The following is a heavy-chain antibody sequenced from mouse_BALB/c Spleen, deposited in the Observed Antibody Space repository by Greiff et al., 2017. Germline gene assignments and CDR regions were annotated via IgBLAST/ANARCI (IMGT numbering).Heavy chain of an antibody. V-gene: IGHV2-9-2*01. CDR1: GFSLTSYD. D-gene: IGHD1-2*01. Sequence: VNLVESGPGLVAPSQSLSITCTVSGFSLTSYDISWIRQPPGKGLEWLGVIWTGGGTNYNSAFMSRLSISKDNSKSQVFLKMNSLQTDDTAIYYCAREILYYGLDYWGQGTTLTVSS. J-gene: IGHJ2*01. CDR3: AREILYYGLDY. CDR2: IWTGGGT.